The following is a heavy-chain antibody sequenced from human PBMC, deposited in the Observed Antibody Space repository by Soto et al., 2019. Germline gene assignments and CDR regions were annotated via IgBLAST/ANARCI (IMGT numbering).Heavy chain of an antibody. J-gene: IGHJ5*02. V-gene: IGHV4-4*02. CDR1: SGTISSSNW. D-gene: IGHD2-15*01. Sequence: QVQLQESGPGLVKPSGTLSLTCAVSSGTISSSNWCTWVRQPPGKGLEWIGEINQSGSPNYTPSLRSRVTISVDKSSGQFFLKLSSVTAADTAIYYFAVLGMVADHSEFDHWGQGTLVTVSS. CDR2: INQSGSP. CDR3: AVLGMVADHSEFDH.